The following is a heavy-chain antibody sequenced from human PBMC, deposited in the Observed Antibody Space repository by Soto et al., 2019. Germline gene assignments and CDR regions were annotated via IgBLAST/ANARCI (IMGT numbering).Heavy chain of an antibody. CDR1: GFTLTALA. CDR2: ISASGGST. J-gene: IGHJ4*02. D-gene: IGHD2-8*02. CDR3: ATPGLGTGRYFFHD. V-gene: IGHV3-23*01. Sequence: EVQLLDSGGGLVQPGGSRSPSGVPPGFTLTALARRGVAQAPGKGLGWVSGISASGGSTYYADSVKGRFTISRDNSKNTLYLQMNSLRAEDTAVYYCATPGLGTGRYFFHDWGQGTLVTVSS.